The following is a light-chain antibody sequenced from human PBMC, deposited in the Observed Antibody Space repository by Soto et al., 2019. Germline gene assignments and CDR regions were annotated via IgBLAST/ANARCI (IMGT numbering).Light chain of an antibody. J-gene: IGLJ1*01. CDR3: QSYDSSLSGPFYV. CDR1: SSNIGAGYD. Sequence: QSVLTQPPSVSGAPGQRVTISCTGSSSNIGAGYDVHWYQQLPGTAPKLLIYGNSTRPSGVPDRFSGSKSGTSASLAITGLQAEDEADYYCQSYDSSLSGPFYVFGTGTKLTVL. V-gene: IGLV1-40*01. CDR2: GNS.